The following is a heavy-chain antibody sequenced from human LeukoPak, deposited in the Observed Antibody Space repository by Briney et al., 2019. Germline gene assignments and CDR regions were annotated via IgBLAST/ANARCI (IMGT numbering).Heavy chain of an antibody. V-gene: IGHV3-21*01. CDR1: GFTFSNYY. D-gene: IGHD3-22*01. Sequence: PGGSLRLSCAASGFTFSNYYMNWVRQAPGKGLEWVSSISGSSSYIYYADSVKGRFTISRDNAKHSLYLQMNSLRAEDTAVYYCARDVYYYDSSGFDPWGQGTLVTVSS. CDR3: ARDVYYYDSSGFDP. CDR2: ISGSSSYI. J-gene: IGHJ5*02.